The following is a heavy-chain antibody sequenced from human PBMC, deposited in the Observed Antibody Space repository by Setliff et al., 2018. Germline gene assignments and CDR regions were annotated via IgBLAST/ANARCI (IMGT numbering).Heavy chain of an antibody. CDR2: LHTSGST. J-gene: IGHJ1*01. CDR1: GGSISSGSYY. Sequence: TLSLTCAVSGGSISSGSYYWSWIRQPAGKGLEWVGRLHTSGSTNYNPSLKSQVTISVDTSKNQFSLNLSSVTAADTAVYYCARVDFTMIQGVLGLWGQGTLVTVSS. V-gene: IGHV4-61*02. CDR3: ARVDFTMIQGVLGL. D-gene: IGHD3-10*01.